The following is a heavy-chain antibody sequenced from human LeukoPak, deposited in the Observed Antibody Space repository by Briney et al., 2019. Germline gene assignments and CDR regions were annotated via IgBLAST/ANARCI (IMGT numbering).Heavy chain of an antibody. D-gene: IGHD6-13*01. CDR2: IIPIFGTA. Sequence: SVKVSCKASGGTFSSYAISWVRQAPGQGLEWMGGIIPIFGTANYAQKFQGRVTITADESTSTAYMELRSLRSDDTAVYYCARVVFRAAAANAPWYFDYWGQGTLVTVSS. CDR3: ARVVFRAAAANAPWYFDY. J-gene: IGHJ4*02. CDR1: GGTFSSYA. V-gene: IGHV1-69*13.